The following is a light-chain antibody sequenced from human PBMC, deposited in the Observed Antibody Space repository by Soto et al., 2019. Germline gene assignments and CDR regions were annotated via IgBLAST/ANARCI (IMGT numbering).Light chain of an antibody. CDR1: SGSIASNF. V-gene: IGLV6-57*01. Sequence: NFMLTQPHSVSESPGKTVTISCTRSSGSIASNFLQWSQQRPGSSPTTVIYQDNQRPSGAPHRFSGSIDRSSNSASLTISGLRTEDEADYYCQSYDESSHVFGTGTKVTVL. CDR2: QDN. CDR3: QSYDESSHV. J-gene: IGLJ1*01.